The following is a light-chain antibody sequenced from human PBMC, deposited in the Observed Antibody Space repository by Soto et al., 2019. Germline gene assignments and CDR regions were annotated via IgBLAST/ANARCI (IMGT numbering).Light chain of an antibody. CDR3: QQDAHWPYT. V-gene: IGKV3-15*01. J-gene: IGKJ2*01. CDR2: GAF. CDR1: QSVSTN. Sequence: EIVMTQSPATLSVSPGEGVTLSCRASQSVSTNLAWYQLKPGQAPRLLIHGAFSRATGIPARFSGSGSGTEFTLTNSSLQSEDLVVYHCQQDAHWPYTFGQGTNLERK.